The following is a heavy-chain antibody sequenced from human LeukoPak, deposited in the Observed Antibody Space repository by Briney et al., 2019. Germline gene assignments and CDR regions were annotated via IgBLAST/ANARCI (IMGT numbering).Heavy chain of an antibody. CDR1: GFTFSSYG. J-gene: IGHJ4*02. CDR3: AKDRITMVRGVSYYFDY. D-gene: IGHD3-10*01. Sequence: GGSLRLPCAASGFTFSSYGMSWVRQAPGKGLEWVSAISGSGGSTYYADSVKGRFTISRDNSKNTLYLQTNSLRAEDTAVYYCAKDRITMVRGVSYYFDYWGQGTLVTVSS. CDR2: ISGSGGST. V-gene: IGHV3-23*01.